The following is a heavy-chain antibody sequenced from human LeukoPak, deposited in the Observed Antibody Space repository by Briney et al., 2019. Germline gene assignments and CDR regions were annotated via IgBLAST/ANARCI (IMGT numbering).Heavy chain of an antibody. J-gene: IGHJ4*02. D-gene: IGHD6-13*01. Sequence: GGSLRLSCAASGFTFSSYWMSWVRQAPGKGLEWVSYISSSGSTIYYADSVKGRFTISRDNAKNSLYLQMNSLRAEDTAVYYCARDKEAAGTLIEIFDYWGQGTLVTVSS. CDR1: GFTFSSYW. CDR2: ISSSGSTI. CDR3: ARDKEAAGTLIEIFDY. V-gene: IGHV3-48*04.